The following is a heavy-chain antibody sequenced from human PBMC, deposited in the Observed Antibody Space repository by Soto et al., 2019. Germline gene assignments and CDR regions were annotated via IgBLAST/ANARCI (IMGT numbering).Heavy chain of an antibody. CDR1: GGSFSGYY. D-gene: IGHD3-16*01. V-gene: IGHV4-34*01. CDR3: ARTTAFVSGTYPPAHFDY. Sequence: PXGTLALTCAVYGGSFSGYYWSWIRQSPGKGLEWIGEINHSGSTNYTPSLKSRVTISVDTSKNQVSLKLSSVTAADTAVYYCARTTAFVSGTYPPAHFDYWGQGTRVTVSS. J-gene: IGHJ4*02. CDR2: INHSGST.